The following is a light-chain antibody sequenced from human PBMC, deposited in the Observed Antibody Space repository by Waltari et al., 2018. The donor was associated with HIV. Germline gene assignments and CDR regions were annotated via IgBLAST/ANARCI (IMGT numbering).Light chain of an antibody. CDR1: SSNTGAGYD. V-gene: IGLV1-40*01. J-gene: IGLJ2*01. CDR2: ATI. Sequence: QSVLTQPPSVAGAPGQRVTLPCTGGSSNTGAGYDVHWYQRLPGTAPKLLIFATINRPSGVPDRFSGSSSGTSASLAITGLQAEDEADYYCQSYDSSLTMVFGGGTKVTVL. CDR3: QSYDSSLTMV.